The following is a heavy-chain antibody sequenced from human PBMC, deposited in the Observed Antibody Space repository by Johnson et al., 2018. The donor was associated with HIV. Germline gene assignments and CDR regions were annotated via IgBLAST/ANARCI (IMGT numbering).Heavy chain of an antibody. CDR3: ARFDEGWTAFDI. V-gene: IGHV3-30*03. CDR2: ISYDGSNK. Sequence: QVQLVESGGGVVQPGGSLRLSCAASGFTFSNYGMHWVRQAPGKGLEWVAVISYDGSNKYYADSVKGRFTISRDNSKNTLYLQMNSLRAEDTAVYYCARFDEGWTAFDIWGQGTMVTVSS. D-gene: IGHD2-15*01. CDR1: GFTFSNYG. J-gene: IGHJ3*02.